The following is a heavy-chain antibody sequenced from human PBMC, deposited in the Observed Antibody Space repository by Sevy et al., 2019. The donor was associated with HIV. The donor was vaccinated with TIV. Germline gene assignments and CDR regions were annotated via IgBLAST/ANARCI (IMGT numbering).Heavy chain of an antibody. Sequence: GGSLRLSCAASGFTFSTYAMHWVRQAPGKGLEWVAVISYDGSNTYYADSVKGRFTISRDSSKNTLYLQMNSLRAEDTAVYFCARDGGYDSRGYDLSNYWGQGTTVTVSS. D-gene: IGHD3-22*01. CDR1: GFTFSTYA. V-gene: IGHV3-30*04. CDR2: ISYDGSNT. CDR3: ARDGGYDSRGYDLSNY. J-gene: IGHJ6*02.